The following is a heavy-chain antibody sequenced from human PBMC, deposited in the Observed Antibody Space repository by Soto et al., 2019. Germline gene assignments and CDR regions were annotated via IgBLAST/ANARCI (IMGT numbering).Heavy chain of an antibody. Sequence: PSETLSLTCTVPGGSISSYYWSWIRQPPGKGLEWIGYIYYSGSTNYNPSLKSRVTISVDTSKNQFSLKLSSVTAADTAVYYCARDYCSGGSCPPYNWFDPWGQGTLVTVSS. V-gene: IGHV4-59*01. CDR1: GGSISSYY. J-gene: IGHJ5*02. CDR3: ARDYCSGGSCPPYNWFDP. D-gene: IGHD2-15*01. CDR2: IYYSGST.